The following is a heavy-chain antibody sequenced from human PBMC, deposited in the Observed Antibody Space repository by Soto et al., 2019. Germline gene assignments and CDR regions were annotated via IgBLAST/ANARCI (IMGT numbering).Heavy chain of an antibody. CDR2: INHSGST. Sequence: PSETLSLTCAVYGGSFSGYSWTWIRQPPGTGLEWIGEINHSGSTNYNPSLKSRVTISVDTSKNPFSLKLSSVTAAGTAVYYCARRYGKNAFDIWGQGTMVTVS. D-gene: IGHD5-18*01. CDR3: ARRYGKNAFDI. V-gene: IGHV4-34*01. CDR1: GGSFSGYS. J-gene: IGHJ3*02.